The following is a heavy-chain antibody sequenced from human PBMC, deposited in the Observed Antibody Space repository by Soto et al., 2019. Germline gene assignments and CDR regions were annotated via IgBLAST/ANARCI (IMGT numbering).Heavy chain of an antibody. CDR2: ISYDGSNK. V-gene: IGHV3-30*18. J-gene: IGHJ4*02. D-gene: IGHD6-13*01. CDR1: GFTFSSYG. CDR3: AKEWESATAAAGHLFDY. Sequence: QVQLVESGGGVVQPGRSLRLSCAASGFTFSSYGMHWVRQAPGKGLEWVAGISYDGSNKYYADSVKGRFTISRDNTKNPLYQPMNSLTADDTAVYYSAKEWESATAAAGHLFDYWGQGTLAPVSS.